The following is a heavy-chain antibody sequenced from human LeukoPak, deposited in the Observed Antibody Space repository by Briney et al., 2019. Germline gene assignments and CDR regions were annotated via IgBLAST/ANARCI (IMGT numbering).Heavy chain of an antibody. CDR1: GFTFDDYT. J-gene: IGHJ4*02. Sequence: SLRFSCAVSGFTFDDYTMHWVRPAPGKGLERVSGISWNSGTIGHADSVKGRFTISRDNAKNSLYLQMNSLRADDTALYYCARGLEKGYSYGIDYWGQGTLVTVSS. D-gene: IGHD5-18*01. V-gene: IGHV3-9*01. CDR3: ARGLEKGYSYGIDY. CDR2: ISWNSGTI.